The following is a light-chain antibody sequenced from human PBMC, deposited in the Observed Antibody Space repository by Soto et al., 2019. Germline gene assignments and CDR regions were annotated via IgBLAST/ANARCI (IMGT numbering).Light chain of an antibody. V-gene: IGKV3-20*01. CDR3: QQYGSSGT. Sequence: EVVLTQSPVTLSLSPGERATLSCRASQSVSSYLAWYQQKPGQVPRLLIYGASNRATGIPDRFSGSGSGTDFTLTISRLEPEDFAVYYCQQYGSSGTFGQGTKVDIK. J-gene: IGKJ1*01. CDR2: GAS. CDR1: QSVSSY.